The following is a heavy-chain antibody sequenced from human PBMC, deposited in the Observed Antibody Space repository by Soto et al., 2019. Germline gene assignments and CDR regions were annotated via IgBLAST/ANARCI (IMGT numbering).Heavy chain of an antibody. J-gene: IGHJ5*02. D-gene: IGHD2-2*01. Sequence: SETLSITCTVYGGCISSYYWSWIRQPPGKGMEWIGYIYYIGSTNYNPSLKSRVTISVDTSKNQFSLKLSSVTAADTAVYYCACGLRRQLLNWFVPRGPGPLLTVST. CDR3: ACGLRRQLLNWFVP. CDR1: GGCISSYY. CDR2: IYYIGST. V-gene: IGHV4-59*01.